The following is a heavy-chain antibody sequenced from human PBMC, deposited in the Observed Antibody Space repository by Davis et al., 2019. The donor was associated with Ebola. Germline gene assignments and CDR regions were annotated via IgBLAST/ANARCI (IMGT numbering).Heavy chain of an antibody. V-gene: IGHV3-53*01. CDR3: AKDTSNVWFDV. Sequence: GESLKFSCAASGFIVSSNYMSWVRQAPGKGLEWVSTLGLSGDTYYADSVKGRFTISRDNSMNTLHLQMNSLRVEDTAIYYCAKDTSNVWFDVWGQGTMVTVSS. CDR2: LGLSGDT. J-gene: IGHJ3*01. CDR1: GFIVSSNY. D-gene: IGHD1-26*01.